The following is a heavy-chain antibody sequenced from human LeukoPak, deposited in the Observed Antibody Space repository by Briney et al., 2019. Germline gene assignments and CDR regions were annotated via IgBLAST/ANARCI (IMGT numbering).Heavy chain of an antibody. V-gene: IGHV3-7*04. CDR2: IKQDGSDK. D-gene: IGHD6-13*01. J-gene: IGHJ4*02. CDR1: GFSFSDSW. Sequence: GGSLRLSCAASGFSFSDSWMDWVRQAPGKGLEWVASIKQDGSDKYYVDSVKGRFTISRDNAMTSLYLQMNSLRAEDTAVYNCARDIRTAGLFDCWGQGTLVTVSS. CDR3: ARDIRTAGLFDC.